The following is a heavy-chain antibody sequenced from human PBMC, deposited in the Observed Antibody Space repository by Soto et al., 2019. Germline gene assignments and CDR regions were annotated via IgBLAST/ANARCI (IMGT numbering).Heavy chain of an antibody. CDR3: ASSLHLGYCSGGSCYNWFDP. CDR2: IIPIFGTA. CDR1: GGAFSSYA. D-gene: IGHD2-15*01. V-gene: IGHV1-69*13. Sequence: SVKVSWKAAGGAFSSYAISWVRQAPGQGLEWMGGIIPIFGTANYAQKFQGRVTITADESTSTAYMELSSLRSEDTAVYYCASSLHLGYCSGGSCYNWFDPWGQGTLVTVSS. J-gene: IGHJ5*02.